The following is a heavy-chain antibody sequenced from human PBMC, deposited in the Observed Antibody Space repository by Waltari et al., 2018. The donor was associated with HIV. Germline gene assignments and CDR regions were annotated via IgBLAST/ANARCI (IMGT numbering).Heavy chain of an antibody. V-gene: IGHV1-2*02. Sequence: QVQLVQSGAEVKKPGASVKVSCKASGYTFTGYYMHWVRQAPGQGLEWMGGINPNSGGTNYAQKVQARVTMTRDTSISTAYMELSRLRSDDTAVYYCARVEELGGSGAFDIWGQGTMVTVSS. CDR2: INPNSGGT. D-gene: IGHD1-26*01. CDR1: GYTFTGYY. J-gene: IGHJ3*02. CDR3: ARVEELGGSGAFDI.